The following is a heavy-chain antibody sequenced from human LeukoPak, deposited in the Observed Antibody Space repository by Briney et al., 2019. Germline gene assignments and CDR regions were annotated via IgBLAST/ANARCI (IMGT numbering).Heavy chain of an antibody. CDR1: GFTLGTYD. V-gene: IGHV3-23*01. CDR3: ARDLYSGYDHFDY. CDR2: ISRSGATT. D-gene: IGHD5-12*01. J-gene: IGHJ4*02. Sequence: PGGSLRLSCAASGFTLGTYDMYWIRQAPGKGLECVSSISRSGATTWYADSVKGRFTISRDTSKNTLYLQMNSLRAEDTAVYYCARDLYSGYDHFDYWGQGTLVTVSS.